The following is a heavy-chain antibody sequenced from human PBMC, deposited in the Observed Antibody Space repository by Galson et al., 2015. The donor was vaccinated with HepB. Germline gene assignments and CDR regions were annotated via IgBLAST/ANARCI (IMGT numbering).Heavy chain of an antibody. CDR1: GFTFSRSS. Sequence: SLRLSCAASGFTFSRSSMNWVRQAPGKGLEWVSSISSFSDYIYYADSVKGQFTISRDNAKNSLFLQMNSLRIEDTAVYYCARGLGDSYQLPLLDRLDPWGQGTLVSVSS. V-gene: IGHV3-21*01. CDR2: ISSFSDYI. J-gene: IGHJ5*02. CDR3: ARGLGDSYQLPLLDRLDP. D-gene: IGHD2-2*01.